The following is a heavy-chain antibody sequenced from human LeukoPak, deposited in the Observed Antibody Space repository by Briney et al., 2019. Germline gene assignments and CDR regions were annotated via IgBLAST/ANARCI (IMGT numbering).Heavy chain of an antibody. Sequence: ASETLSLTCTVSGGSISSSSYYWGWIRQPPGKGLEWIGSIYYSGSTYYNPSLKSRVTISVDTSKNQFSLKLSSVTAADTAVYYCARQGYDILTGRTPYYFDYWGQGTLVTVSS. D-gene: IGHD3-9*01. CDR2: IYYSGST. CDR3: ARQGYDILTGRTPYYFDY. J-gene: IGHJ4*02. CDR1: GGSISSSSYY. V-gene: IGHV4-39*01.